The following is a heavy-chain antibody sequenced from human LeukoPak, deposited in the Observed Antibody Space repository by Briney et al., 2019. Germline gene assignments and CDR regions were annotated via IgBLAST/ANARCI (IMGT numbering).Heavy chain of an antibody. J-gene: IGHJ4*02. CDR2: ISGSGFNT. V-gene: IGHV3-23*01. D-gene: IGHD4-11*01. Sequence: GGSLRLSCAASGFTFSSYDMSWVRQAPGKGLEGVSGISGSGFNTYYADSVKGRFTISRDNSKNTLYLQMNSLRAEDTAVYYCVDPPYSLNWGQGTLVTVSS. CDR3: VDPPYSLN. CDR1: GFTFSSYD.